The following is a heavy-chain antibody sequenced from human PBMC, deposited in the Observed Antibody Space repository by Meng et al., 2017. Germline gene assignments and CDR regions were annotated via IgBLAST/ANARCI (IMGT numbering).Heavy chain of an antibody. V-gene: IGHV3-73*01. Sequence: GESLKISCTASDFTFSGSDVHWVRQASGKGLEWVGRIRSKSDTYATAYAASVKGRFTISRDDSKNTTYLQMNSLETEDTAVYYCASQSLWFGEDYWGQGTLVTVSS. CDR1: DFTFSGSD. J-gene: IGHJ4*02. CDR2: IRSKSDTYAT. D-gene: IGHD3-10*01. CDR3: ASQSLWFGEDY.